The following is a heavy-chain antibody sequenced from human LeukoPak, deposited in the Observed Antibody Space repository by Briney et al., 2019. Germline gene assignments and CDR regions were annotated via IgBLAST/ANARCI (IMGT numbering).Heavy chain of an antibody. V-gene: IGHV4-34*01. CDR1: GGSFSGYY. CDR3: ASTVSYYFDY. CDR2: INHSGST. D-gene: IGHD4-17*01. Sequence: SETLSLTCAVYGGSFSGYYWSWIRQPPGKGLEWIGEINHSGSTNYNPSLKSRVTISVDTSKNQFSLKLSSVTAADTAVYYCASTVSYYFDYWGQGTLVTVSS. J-gene: IGHJ4*02.